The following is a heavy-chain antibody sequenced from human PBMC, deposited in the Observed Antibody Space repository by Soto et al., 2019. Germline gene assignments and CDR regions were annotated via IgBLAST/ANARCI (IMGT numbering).Heavy chain of an antibody. CDR3: ARLWRYCSGGSCSLGGNWFDP. Sequence: SETLSLTCTVSGGSISSSSYYWGWIRQPPGKGLEWIGSIYYSGSTYYNPSLKSRVTISVDTSKSQFSLKLSSVTAADTAVYYCARLWRYCSGGSCSLGGNWFDPWGQGTLVTVSS. V-gene: IGHV4-39*01. CDR1: GGSISSSSYY. J-gene: IGHJ5*02. CDR2: IYYSGST. D-gene: IGHD2-15*01.